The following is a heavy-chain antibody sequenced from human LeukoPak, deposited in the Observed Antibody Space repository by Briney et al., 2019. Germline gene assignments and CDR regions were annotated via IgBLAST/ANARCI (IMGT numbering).Heavy chain of an antibody. J-gene: IGHJ4*02. CDR1: GFTFSSYA. CDR2: ISGSGGST. CDR3: AREEVKSFDN. Sequence: PGGSLRLSCAASGFTFSSYAMSWVRQAPGKGLEWVSDISGSGGSTYYADSVKGRFTISRDNPKNTLYLQMNSLRAEDTAVYYCAREEVKSFDNWGQGTLVTVSS. V-gene: IGHV3-23*01.